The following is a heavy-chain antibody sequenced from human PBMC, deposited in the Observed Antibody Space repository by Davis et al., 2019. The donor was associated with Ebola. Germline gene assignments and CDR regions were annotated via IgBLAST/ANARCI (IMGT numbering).Heavy chain of an antibody. CDR2: ISSSGSTI. J-gene: IGHJ6*04. CDR1: GFTFSDYY. D-gene: IGHD3-9*01. Sequence: GESLKISCAASGFTFSDYYMSWIRQAPGKGLEWVSYISSSGSTIYYADSVKGRFTVSRDNAKNSLFLQMNGLRGEDAAVYYCARGGRWYDIMTEASLMDVWGKGTTVAVSS. V-gene: IGHV3-11*04. CDR3: ARGGRWYDIMTEASLMDV.